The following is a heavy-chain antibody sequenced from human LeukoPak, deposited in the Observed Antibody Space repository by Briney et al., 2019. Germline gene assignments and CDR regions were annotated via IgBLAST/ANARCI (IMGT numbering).Heavy chain of an antibody. Sequence: SETLSLTCTVSGGSISSYYWSWIRQPPGKGLEWIGYIYYSGSTNYNPSLKSRVTISVDTSKNQFSLKLSSVTAADTAVYYCARVIYDYAREAYYYYYMDVWGKGTTVTISS. D-gene: IGHD3-16*01. CDR3: ARVIYDYAREAYYYYYMDV. J-gene: IGHJ6*03. CDR2: IYYSGST. CDR1: GGSISSYY. V-gene: IGHV4-59*01.